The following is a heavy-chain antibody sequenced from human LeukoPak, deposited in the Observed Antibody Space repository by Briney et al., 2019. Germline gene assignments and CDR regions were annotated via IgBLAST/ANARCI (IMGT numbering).Heavy chain of an antibody. J-gene: IGHJ5*02. Sequence: GGSLRLSCAASGFTFDDYAMHWVRQAPGKGLEWVSLISGDGGSTYYADSVKGRFTISRDNSKNTLYLQMYSLRADDTAVYYCAKRSSQVVEPTAWRVYDLWGQGTLVIVSS. D-gene: IGHD2-8*01. CDR2: ISGDGGST. V-gene: IGHV3-43*02. CDR3: AKRSSQVVEPTAWRVYDL. CDR1: GFTFDDYA.